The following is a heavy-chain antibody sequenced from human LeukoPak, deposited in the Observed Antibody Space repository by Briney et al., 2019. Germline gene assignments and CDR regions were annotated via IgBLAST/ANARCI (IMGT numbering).Heavy chain of an antibody. CDR1: GGTFSSYA. Sequence: SVKVSCKASGGTFSSYAISWVRQAPGQGLEWMGGIIPIFGTANYAQKFQGIVRITADESTSTAYMELSSLRSEDTAVYYCARRADDILTGYEWFDPWGQGTLVTVSS. J-gene: IGHJ5*02. CDR2: IIPIFGTA. D-gene: IGHD3-9*01. V-gene: IGHV1-69*01. CDR3: ARRADDILTGYEWFDP.